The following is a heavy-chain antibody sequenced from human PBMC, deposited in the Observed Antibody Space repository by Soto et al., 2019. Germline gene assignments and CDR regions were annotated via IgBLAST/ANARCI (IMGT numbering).Heavy chain of an antibody. CDR3: ARATGTLRSRNCDY. V-gene: IGHV4-31*03. CDR1: GGSISTVGHY. D-gene: IGHD1-1*01. Sequence: SETLSLTCSVSGGSISTVGHYWTWIRQPPGKGLEWIGSIYHTGSTYYSKSLRSRLTMSVDTPKSQFSLRLSSVTAADTAVYYCARATGTLRSRNCDYWGQGSLVTVSS. CDR2: IYHTGST. J-gene: IGHJ4*02.